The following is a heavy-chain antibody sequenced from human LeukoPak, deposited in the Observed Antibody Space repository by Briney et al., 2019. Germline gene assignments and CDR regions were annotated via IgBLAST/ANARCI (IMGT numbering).Heavy chain of an antibody. Sequence: APLKASCKASGSPFASYYMHWMRQARGQGLEWMGIINPSGASTIYAQKIQGRVTMTRETSTRPVCMELTSLRSVEPARYYPARDGPRIAALGEDFDYWGQGTRVTVSS. D-gene: IGHD6-6*01. CDR1: GSPFASYY. CDR2: INPSGAST. CDR3: ARDGPRIAALGEDFDY. J-gene: IGHJ4*02. V-gene: IGHV1-46*01.